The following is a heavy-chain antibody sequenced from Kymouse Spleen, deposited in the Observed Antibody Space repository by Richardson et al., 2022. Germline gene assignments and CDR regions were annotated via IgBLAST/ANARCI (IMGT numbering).Heavy chain of an antibody. D-gene: IGHD3-9*01. CDR2: INHSGST. CDR3: ARENILTGYFDY. J-gene: IGHJ4*02. V-gene: IGHV4-34*01. Sequence: QVQLQQWGAGLLKPSETLSLTCAVYGGSFSGYYWSWIRQPPGKGLEWIGEINHSGSTNYNPSLKSRVTISVDTSKNQFSLKLSSVTAADTAVYYCARENILTGYFDYWGQGTLVTVSS. CDR1: GGSFSGYY.